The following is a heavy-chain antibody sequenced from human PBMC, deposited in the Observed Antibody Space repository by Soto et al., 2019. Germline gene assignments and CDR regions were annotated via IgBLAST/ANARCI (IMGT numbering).Heavy chain of an antibody. CDR3: ARSAFVDTAMISLYYYYGMDV. V-gene: IGHV3-74*01. Sequence: VQLVESGGGLVQPGGSLRLSCAASGFTFSSYWMHWVRQAPGKGLVWVSRINSDGSSTSYADSVKGRFTISRDNAKNTLYLQMNSLRAEDTAVYYCARSAFVDTAMISLYYYYGMDVWGQGTTVTVSS. CDR1: GFTFSSYW. D-gene: IGHD5-18*01. J-gene: IGHJ6*02. CDR2: INSDGSST.